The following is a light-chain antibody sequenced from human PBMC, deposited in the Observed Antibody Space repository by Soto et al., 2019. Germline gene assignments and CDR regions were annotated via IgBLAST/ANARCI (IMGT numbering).Light chain of an antibody. J-gene: IGLJ1*01. CDR2: GNS. CDR3: QSYDRSLSGYV. V-gene: IGLV1-40*01. CDR1: SSNIGAGYD. Sequence: QSALKQPPSVSGAPGQGVTISCTGSSSNIGAGYDVHWYQQLPGTAPKLLIYGNSNRPSGVPDRFSGSKSGTSASLAITGLQAEDEADYYCQSYDRSLSGYVFGSGTKVTVL.